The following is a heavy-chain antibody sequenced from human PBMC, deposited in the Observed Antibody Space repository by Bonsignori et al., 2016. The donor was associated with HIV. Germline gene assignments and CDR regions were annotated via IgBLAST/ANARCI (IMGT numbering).Heavy chain of an antibody. V-gene: IGHV3-48*03. D-gene: IGHD3-22*01. CDR2: IGHSGWTI. J-gene: IGHJ4*02. CDR3: VSLGGYYAEPDW. Sequence: EVQLVESGGGLVQPGGSLRLSCAASGFTFSRYWMHWVRQVPGKGPEWVSYIGHSGWTIDYADSVKGRFTISRDNAKNSLYLQMNSLRVEDTAVYYCVSLGGYYAEPDWWGQGTLVTVS. CDR1: GFTFSRYW.